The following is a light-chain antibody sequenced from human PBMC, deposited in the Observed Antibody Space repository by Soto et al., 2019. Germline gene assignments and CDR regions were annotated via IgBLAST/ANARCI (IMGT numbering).Light chain of an antibody. J-gene: IGLJ2*01. CDR3: SSYTSSSPPGPVV. CDR2: DVS. Sequence: QSALTQPASVSGSPGQSITISCTGTSSDVGGYNYVSWYQQHPGKAPKLMIYDVSNRPSGVSNRFSGSKSGNTASLTISGLQAEDEADYYCSSYTSSSPPGPVVFGGGTKVTVL. V-gene: IGLV2-14*01. CDR1: SSDVGGYNY.